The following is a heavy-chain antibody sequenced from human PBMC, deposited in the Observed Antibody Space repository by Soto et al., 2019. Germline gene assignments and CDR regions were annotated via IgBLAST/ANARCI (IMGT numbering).Heavy chain of an antibody. CDR3: AREGWYPPYYYGMDV. CDR1: GFTFCSYS. V-gene: IGHV3-21*01. D-gene: IGHD2-15*01. J-gene: IGHJ6*02. Sequence: PGGSLRLSCAASGFTFCSYSMNWVRQAPGKGLEWVSSISSSSSYIYYADSVKGRFTISRDNAKNSLYLQMNSLRAEDTAVYYCAREGWYPPYYYGMDVWGQGTTVTVSS. CDR2: ISSSSSYI.